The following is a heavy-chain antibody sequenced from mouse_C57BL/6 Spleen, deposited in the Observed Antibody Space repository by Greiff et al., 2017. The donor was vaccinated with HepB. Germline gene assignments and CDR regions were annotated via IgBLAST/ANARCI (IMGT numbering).Heavy chain of an antibody. V-gene: IGHV1-64*01. Sequence: VKLQQSGAELVKPGASVKLSCKASGYTFTSYWMHWVKQRPGQGLEWIGMIHPNSGSTNYNEKFKSKATLTVDKSSSTAYMQLSSLTSEDSAVYYCARGWDRAWFAYWGQGTLVTVSA. J-gene: IGHJ3*01. CDR3: ARGWDRAWFAY. CDR1: GYTFTSYW. D-gene: IGHD4-1*01. CDR2: IHPNSGST.